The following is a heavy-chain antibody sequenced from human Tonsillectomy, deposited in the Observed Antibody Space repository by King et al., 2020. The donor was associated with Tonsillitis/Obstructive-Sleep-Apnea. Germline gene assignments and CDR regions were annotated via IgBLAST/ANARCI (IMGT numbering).Heavy chain of an antibody. CDR3: AKDDNDFWSLHSYYYYMDV. CDR2: ISGDGDIT. CDR1: GFTFDDYA. Sequence: EVQLVESGGGVVQPGGSLRLSCAASGFTFDDYAMHWVRQAPGKGLEWVSLISGDGDITYYADSVKGRFTISRDNSKNSLHLQMNSLRTEDTALYYCAKDDNDFWSLHSYYYYMDVWGKGTTVTVSS. J-gene: IGHJ6*03. D-gene: IGHD3-3*01. V-gene: IGHV3-43*02.